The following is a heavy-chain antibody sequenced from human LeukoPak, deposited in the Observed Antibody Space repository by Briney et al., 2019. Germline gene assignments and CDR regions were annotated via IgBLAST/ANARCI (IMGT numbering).Heavy chain of an antibody. V-gene: IGHV3-48*01. CDR2: ISSSSSTI. CDR3: AINFDY. Sequence: GGSLRLSCAASGFTFSSYSMNWVRQAPGEGLEWVSYISSSSSTIYYADSVKGRFTISRDNAKNSLYLQMNSLRAEDTAVYYCAINFDYWGQGTLVTVSS. CDR1: GFTFSSYS. J-gene: IGHJ4*02.